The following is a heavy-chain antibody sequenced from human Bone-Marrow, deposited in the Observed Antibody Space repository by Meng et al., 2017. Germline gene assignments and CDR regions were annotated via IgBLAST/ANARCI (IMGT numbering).Heavy chain of an antibody. CDR3: ARDLDLRNFDWLRAFDY. Sequence: GESLKISCAASGFTFSDHYMDWVRQAPGKGLEWVSYISSSGSTIYYADSVKGRFTISRDNAKNSLYLQMNSLRAEDTAVYYCARDLDLRNFDWLRAFDYWGQGTLVTVSS. V-gene: IGHV3-11*04. CDR2: ISSSGSTI. D-gene: IGHD3-9*01. CDR1: GFTFSDHY. J-gene: IGHJ4*02.